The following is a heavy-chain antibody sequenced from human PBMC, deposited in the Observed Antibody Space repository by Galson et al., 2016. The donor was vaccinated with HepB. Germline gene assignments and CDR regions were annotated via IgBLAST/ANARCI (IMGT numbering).Heavy chain of an antibody. Sequence: SLRLSCAISGFTFNDYDMHWVRQGTGESLEWVATMGPAGDKYYPGSVKGRFTVSRESAKNSLYLQMDSLRAGDSGVYYCASGPHWNHAYWGQGTLVTASS. CDR3: ASGPHWNHAY. D-gene: IGHD1-1*01. CDR1: GFTFNDYD. CDR2: MGPAGDK. J-gene: IGHJ4*02. V-gene: IGHV3-13*01.